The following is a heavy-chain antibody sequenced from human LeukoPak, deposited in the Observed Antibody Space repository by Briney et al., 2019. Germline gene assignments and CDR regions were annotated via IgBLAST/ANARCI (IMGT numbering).Heavy chain of an antibody. CDR1: GYTFTGYY. V-gene: IGHV1-8*03. Sequence: ASVKVSCKASGYTFTGYYMHWVRQAPGQGLEWMGWINPNSGNTGYAQKFQGRVTITRNTSISTAYMELSSLRSEDTAVYYCARGYDGDAFDIWDQGTMVTVSS. CDR2: INPNSGNT. CDR3: ARGYDGDAFDI. D-gene: IGHD3-22*01. J-gene: IGHJ3*02.